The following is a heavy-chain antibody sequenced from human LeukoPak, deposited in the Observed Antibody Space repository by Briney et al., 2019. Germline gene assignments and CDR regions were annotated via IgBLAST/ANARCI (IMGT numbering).Heavy chain of an antibody. CDR2: IYPGDSDT. J-gene: IGHJ4*02. CDR1: GYSFTSYW. CDR3: ARLPYYYGSGSYPYYFDY. Sequence: GESLKISCKGSGYSFTSYWIGWVRQMPGKGLEWMGIIYPGDSDTRYSPSFQGQVTISADKSISTDYLQWSSLKASDTAMYYCARLPYYYGSGSYPYYFDYWGQGTLVTVSS. V-gene: IGHV5-51*01. D-gene: IGHD3-10*01.